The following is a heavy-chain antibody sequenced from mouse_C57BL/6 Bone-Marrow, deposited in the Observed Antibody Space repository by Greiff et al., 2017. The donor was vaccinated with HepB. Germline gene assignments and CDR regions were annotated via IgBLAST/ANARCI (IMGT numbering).Heavy chain of an antibody. CDR3: ARNYGRFAY. CDR1: GYTFTDYY. D-gene: IGHD1-1*01. Sequence: VQLQQSGPELVKPGASVKISCKASGYTFTDYYMNWVKQSHGKSLEWIGDINPNNGGTSYNQKFKGKATLTVDKSSSTAYMELRSLTSEDSAVYYCARNYGRFAYWGQGTLVTVSA. CDR2: INPNNGGT. J-gene: IGHJ3*01. V-gene: IGHV1-26*01.